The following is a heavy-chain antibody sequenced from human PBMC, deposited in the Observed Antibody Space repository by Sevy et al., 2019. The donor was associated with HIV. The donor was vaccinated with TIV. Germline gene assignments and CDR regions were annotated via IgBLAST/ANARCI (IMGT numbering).Heavy chain of an antibody. Sequence: GGSLRLSCVGSGFNFNKHFMVWVRQAPGRGLQWVSSISSRSGYIFYSDSVRGRFTISRDNAKNSLFLEMNNLGVEDTAVYYGTREASAAGTSVGLDVWGQGTTVTVSS. CDR2: ISSRSGYI. CDR3: TREASAAGTSVGLDV. D-gene: IGHD6-13*01. CDR1: GFNFNKHF. V-gene: IGHV3-21*01. J-gene: IGHJ6*02.